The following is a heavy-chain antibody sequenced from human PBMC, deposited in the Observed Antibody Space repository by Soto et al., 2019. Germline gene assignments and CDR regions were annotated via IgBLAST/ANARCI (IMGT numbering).Heavy chain of an antibody. CDR2: ISYNGDTT. J-gene: IGHJ4*02. Sequence: GGSLRLSCSASGFSFSIYTMHWVRQAPGKGLEYVSAISYNGDTTYYADSVKGRFTISRDDSKNDLCLQMSGLRTEDTAVYYCVKCLRSSASCRSGPFDYWGQGTLVTVSS. V-gene: IGHV3-64D*08. CDR3: VKCLRSSASCRSGPFDY. CDR1: GFSFSIYT. D-gene: IGHD2-2*01.